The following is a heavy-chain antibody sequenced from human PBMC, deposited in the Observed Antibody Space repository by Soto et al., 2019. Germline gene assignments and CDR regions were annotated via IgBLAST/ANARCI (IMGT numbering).Heavy chain of an antibody. CDR1: GFSLSTSGVG. CDR3: AHNLRYFDWLLSGSEGFDY. V-gene: IGHV2-5*01. J-gene: IGHJ4*02. CDR2: IYWNDDK. D-gene: IGHD3-9*01. Sequence: QITLKESGPTLVKPTQTLTLTCTFSGFSLSTSGVGVGWIRQPPGKALEWLALIYWNDDKRYSPSLKSRLTITKDTSKNQVVLTMTNMDPVDTATYYCAHNLRYFDWLLSGSEGFDYWGQGTLVTVSS.